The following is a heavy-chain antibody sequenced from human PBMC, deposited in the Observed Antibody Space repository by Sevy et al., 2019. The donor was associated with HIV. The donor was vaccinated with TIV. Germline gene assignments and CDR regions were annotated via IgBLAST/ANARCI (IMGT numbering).Heavy chain of an antibody. CDR1: GYTFRNYG. CDR3: ARVDTSMVLPLDY. D-gene: IGHD5-18*01. V-gene: IGHV1-18*01. Sequence: ASVKVSCKASGYTFRNYGITWVRQAAGQGLEWMGWISSYGGNSQYAQNFQGRVTMTTATSTSTAYMELNSLRSDDTAVYYCARVDTSMVLPLDYWGQGTLVTVSS. CDR2: ISSYGGNS. J-gene: IGHJ4*02.